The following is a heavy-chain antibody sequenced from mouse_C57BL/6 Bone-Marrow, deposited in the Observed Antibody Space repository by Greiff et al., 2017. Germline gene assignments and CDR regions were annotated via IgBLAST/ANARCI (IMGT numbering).Heavy chain of an antibody. CDR3: GKASNYEGACMDY. J-gene: IGHJ4*01. Sequence: VMLVESGPGLVQPSPSLSITCTASGFSLTSYGVHWVRQSPGKGLEWLGVIWRGGSTDYYAAFMSRLSITKDYSKSQAFFKMNSLQADDTAIYYCGKASNYEGACMDYWGQGTSVTVSS. V-gene: IGHV2-5*01. D-gene: IGHD2-5*01. CDR2: IWRGGST. CDR1: GFSLTSYG.